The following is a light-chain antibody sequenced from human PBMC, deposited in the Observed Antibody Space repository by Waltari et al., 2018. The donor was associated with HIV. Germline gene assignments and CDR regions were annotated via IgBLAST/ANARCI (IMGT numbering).Light chain of an antibody. Sequence: IVMTQSPATLSVSPGERATLSCRASQSVNNDLAWYQQRPGQAPRLLIYDASTRSTVIPARFSGSGSETDFTLTISSLQSEDVAVYYCQQYNNWPPAWTFGRGSQVEIK. CDR3: QQYNNWPPAWT. CDR1: QSVNND. V-gene: IGKV3-15*01. CDR2: DAS. J-gene: IGKJ1*01.